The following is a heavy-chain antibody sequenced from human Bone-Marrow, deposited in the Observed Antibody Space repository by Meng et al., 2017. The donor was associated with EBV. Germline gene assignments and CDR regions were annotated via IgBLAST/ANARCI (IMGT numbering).Heavy chain of an antibody. CDR2: ISSSSSYI. D-gene: IGHD6-13*01. CDR3: AREYSSSWESSVDY. CDR1: GFTFSSYS. Sequence: EVQLVESGGGLVKPGGSLRLACAASGFTFSSYSMNWVRQAPGKGLEWVSSISSSSSYIYYADSVKGRFTISRDNAKNSLYLQMNSLRAEDTAVYYCAREYSSSWESSVDYWGQGTLVTVSS. V-gene: IGHV3-21*01. J-gene: IGHJ4*02.